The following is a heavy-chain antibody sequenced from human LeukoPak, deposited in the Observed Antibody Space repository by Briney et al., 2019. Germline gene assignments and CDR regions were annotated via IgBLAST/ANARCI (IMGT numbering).Heavy chain of an antibody. V-gene: IGHV4-30-4*02. J-gene: IGHJ3*02. Sequence: SETLSLTCTVSGGSISSGDYYWSWIRQPPGKGLEWIGYIYYSGSTYYNPSLKSRVTISLDTSKNQFSLKLSSVTAADTAVYYCARLSFQGDYGSGRYAFDIWGQGTMVTVSS. CDR2: IYYSGST. D-gene: IGHD3-10*01. CDR3: ARLSFQGDYGSGRYAFDI. CDR1: GGSISSGDYY.